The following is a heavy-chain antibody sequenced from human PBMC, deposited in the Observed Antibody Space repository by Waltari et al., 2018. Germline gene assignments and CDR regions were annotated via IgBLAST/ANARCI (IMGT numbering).Heavy chain of an antibody. CDR3: ARDLYSSGKFYGMDV. J-gene: IGHJ6*02. Sequence: QVQLVQSGAEVKKPGASVKVSCKASGYTFTGYYMHWVRQAPGQGLEWVGWINPNSGGTNYAQKFQGWVTMTRDTSISTAYMELSRLRSDDTAVYYCARDLYSSGKFYGMDVWGQGTTVTVSS. V-gene: IGHV1-2*04. CDR1: GYTFTGYY. CDR2: INPNSGGT. D-gene: IGHD6-19*01.